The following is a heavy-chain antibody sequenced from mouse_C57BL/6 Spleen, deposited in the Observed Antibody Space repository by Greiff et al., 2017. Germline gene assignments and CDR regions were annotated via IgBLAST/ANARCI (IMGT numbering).Heavy chain of an antibody. CDR3: ARWHYGTTMDY. CDR2: ISGGGGNT. Sequence: EVKLMESGGGLVKPGGSLKLSCAASGFTFSSYTMSWVRQTPEKRLEWVATISGGGGNTYYPDSVKGRFTSSRDNAKNTLYLQMSSLRSEDTALYYCARWHYGTTMDYWGQGTSVTVSS. V-gene: IGHV5-9*01. CDR1: GFTFSSYT. D-gene: IGHD1-1*01. J-gene: IGHJ4*01.